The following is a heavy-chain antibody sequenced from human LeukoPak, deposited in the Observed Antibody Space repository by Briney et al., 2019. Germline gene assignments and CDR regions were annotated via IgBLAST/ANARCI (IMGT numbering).Heavy chain of an antibody. CDR2: IYYSGST. CDR3: ARQRLWFGEFRAFDI. Sequence: SETLSLTRTVSGGSISSSSYYWGWIRQPPGKGLEWIGSIYYSGSTYYNPSLKSRVTISVDTSKNQFSLKLSSVTAADTAVYYCARQRLWFGEFRAFDIWGQGTMVTVSS. CDR1: GGSISSSSYY. D-gene: IGHD3-10*01. V-gene: IGHV4-39*01. J-gene: IGHJ3*02.